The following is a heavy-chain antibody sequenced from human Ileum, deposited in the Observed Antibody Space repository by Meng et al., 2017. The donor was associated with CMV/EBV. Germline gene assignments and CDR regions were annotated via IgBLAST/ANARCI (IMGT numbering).Heavy chain of an antibody. CDR1: GDSVSSDSAA. CDR2: TYYRSKWYN. Sequence: SQTLSLTCAISGDSVSSDSAAWNWIRQSPSRGLEWLGRTYYRSKWYNDYAVSVKSRISINLDTSKNQFSLQLNSVTPEDTAVYYCARFRREGGRYYYYYGMDVWGQGTTVTVSS. V-gene: IGHV6-1*01. CDR3: ARFRREGGRYYYYYGMDV. J-gene: IGHJ6*02. D-gene: IGHD1-26*01.